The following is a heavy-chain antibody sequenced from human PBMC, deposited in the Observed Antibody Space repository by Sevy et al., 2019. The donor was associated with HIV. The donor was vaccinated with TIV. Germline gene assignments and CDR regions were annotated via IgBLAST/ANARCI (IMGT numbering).Heavy chain of an antibody. D-gene: IGHD3-10*01. CDR2: IYPGDSDT. J-gene: IGHJ6*03. CDR1: GYSFTSYW. CDR3: ARGPPYHGSGSYYYYYYYMDV. Sequence: GESLKISCKGSGYSFTSYWIGWVRQMPGKGLEWMGIIYPGDSDTRYSPSFQGQVTISADKSISTAYLQWSSLKASDTAMYYWARGPPYHGSGSYYYYYYYMDVWGKGTTVTVSS. V-gene: IGHV5-51*01.